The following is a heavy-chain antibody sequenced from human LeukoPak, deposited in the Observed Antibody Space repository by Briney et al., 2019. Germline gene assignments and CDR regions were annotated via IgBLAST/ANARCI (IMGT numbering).Heavy chain of an antibody. Sequence: ASVKVSCKASGYTFTSYGISWVRQAPGQGLEWMGWISAYNGNTNYAQKFQERVTITRDMSTSTAYMELSSLRSEDTAVYYCAAAPLGYCSGGSCYSGNWFDPWGQGTLVTVSS. V-gene: IGHV1-18*01. J-gene: IGHJ5*02. CDR3: AAAPLGYCSGGSCYSGNWFDP. D-gene: IGHD2-15*01. CDR2: ISAYNGNT. CDR1: GYTFTSYG.